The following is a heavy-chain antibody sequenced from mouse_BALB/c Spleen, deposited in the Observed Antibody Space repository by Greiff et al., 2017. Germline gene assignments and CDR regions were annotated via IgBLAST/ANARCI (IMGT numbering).Heavy chain of an antibody. CDR1: GFTFSSYA. Sequence: EVKLVESGGGLVQPGGSRKLSCAASGFTFSSYAMSWVRQSPEKRLEWVAEISSGGSYTYYPDTVTGRFTISRDNAKNTLYLEMSSLRSEDTAMYYCARKGTSTGYWGQGTLVTVSA. CDR3: ARKGTSTGY. D-gene: IGHD1-1*01. J-gene: IGHJ3*01. V-gene: IGHV5-9-4*01. CDR2: ISSGGSYT.